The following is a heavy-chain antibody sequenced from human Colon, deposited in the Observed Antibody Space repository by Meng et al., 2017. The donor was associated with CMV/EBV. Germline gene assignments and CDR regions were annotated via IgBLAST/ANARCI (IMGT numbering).Heavy chain of an antibody. J-gene: IGHJ4*02. Sequence: SCAASGFTLRLSGMSWGRQAPGKGLEWVSGISGTATSTYYADSVKGRFTISRDNSKNTLYLQMNSLRAEDTAVYYCAKDNGWLSAYWGQGTLVTVSS. CDR2: ISGTATST. V-gene: IGHV3-23*01. CDR1: GFTLRLSG. CDR3: AKDNGWLSAY. D-gene: IGHD3-22*01.